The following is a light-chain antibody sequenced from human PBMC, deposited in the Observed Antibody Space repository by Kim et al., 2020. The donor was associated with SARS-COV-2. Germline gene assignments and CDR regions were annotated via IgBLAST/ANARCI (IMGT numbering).Light chain of an antibody. J-gene: IGKJ4*02. CDR1: QSISSW. CDR2: KAS. V-gene: IGKV1-5*03. Sequence: ASVGDRVTITCRASQSISSWLAWYQQKPGKAPRLLIYKASNLQRGVPSRFSGSGSGTEFTLTISSLQPDDFGTYYCQQYNSFSFTFGGGTKVDIK. CDR3: QQYNSFSFT.